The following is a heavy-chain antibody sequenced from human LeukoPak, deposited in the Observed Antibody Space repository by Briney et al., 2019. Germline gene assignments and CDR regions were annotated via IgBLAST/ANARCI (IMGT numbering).Heavy chain of an antibody. J-gene: IGHJ4*02. CDR1: GFTFSTYS. CDR3: ARHSPYKSGWGPFDY. Sequence: GGSLRLSCAASGFTFSTYSMSWVRQAPGKGLEWVASISSSSTYIYYVDSVKGRFTISRDNAKNSLYLQMNSLRAEEMAVYYCARHSPYKSGWGPFDYWGQGTLVTVSS. CDR2: ISSSSTYI. V-gene: IGHV3-21*01. D-gene: IGHD6-19*01.